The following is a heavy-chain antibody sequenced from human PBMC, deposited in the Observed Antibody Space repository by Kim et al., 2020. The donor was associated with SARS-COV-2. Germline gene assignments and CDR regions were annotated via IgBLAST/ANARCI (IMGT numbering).Heavy chain of an antibody. D-gene: IGHD6-19*01. CDR1: GFTFRNYG. CDR3: AKRGSAWDFDY. V-gene: IGHV3-33*06. J-gene: IGHJ4*02. CDR2: IYSDASNQ. Sequence: GGSLRLSCAASGFTFRNYGMHWVRQAPGKGLEWVAVIYSDASNQYYADSVKGRFTISRDNSKNSLYLQMNSLRAEDTAVYYCAKRGSAWDFDYWGQGTLVTVSS.